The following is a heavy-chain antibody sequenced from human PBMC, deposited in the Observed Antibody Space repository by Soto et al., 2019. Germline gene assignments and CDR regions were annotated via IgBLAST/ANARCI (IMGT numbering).Heavy chain of an antibody. D-gene: IGHD1-26*01. CDR1: GYTFTTYA. CDR2: INPASGHT. V-gene: IGHV1-3*01. J-gene: IGHJ6*02. Sequence: GASVKVSCKASGYTFTTYALHWERQAPGQRPEWMGWINPASGHTKYSKKFQDRVTITRDTSASTGYMELSSLRSEGTAVYYCGRSVVGATGEILYNAMDVWGQGTTVTVSS. CDR3: GRSVVGATGEILYNAMDV.